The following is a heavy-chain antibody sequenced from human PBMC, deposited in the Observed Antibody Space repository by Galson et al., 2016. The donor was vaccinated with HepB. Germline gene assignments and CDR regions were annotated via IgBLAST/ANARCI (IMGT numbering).Heavy chain of an antibody. J-gene: IGHJ4*02. D-gene: IGHD6-6*01. CDR2: ILYDGSKK. CDR3: AARKGSSFDY. V-gene: IGHV3-33*01. CDR1: GFTFSRYG. Sequence: SLRLSCAASGFTFSRYGMHWVRQAPGKGLEWVAVILYDGSKKYYADSVKGRFTISRDNSKNTLYLQMNSLRAEDTAVYYCAARKGSSFDYWGQGTLVTVSS.